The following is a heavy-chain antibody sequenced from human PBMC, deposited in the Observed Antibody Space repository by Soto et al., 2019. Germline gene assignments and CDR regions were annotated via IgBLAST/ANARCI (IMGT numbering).Heavy chain of an antibody. CDR1: GGSFSGHY. CDR3: TRRYNWNDYYFDP. Sequence: SETLSLTCAVYGGSFSGHYWSWIRQPPGKGLEWIGEINHRGNTNYNPSLKSRVTISVDTSKNQFSLKLSSVTAADTAVYYCTRRYNWNDYYFDPWGQGTLVTVSS. CDR2: INHRGNT. V-gene: IGHV4-34*01. D-gene: IGHD1-20*01. J-gene: IGHJ5*02.